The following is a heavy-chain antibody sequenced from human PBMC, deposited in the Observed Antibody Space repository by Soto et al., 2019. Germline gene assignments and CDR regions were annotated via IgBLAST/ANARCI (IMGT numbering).Heavy chain of an antibody. J-gene: IGHJ4*02. CDR1: GGSISSYY. CDR2: IYYSGST. CDR3: ARRHGPFDF. Sequence: QVQLQESGPGLVKPSETLSLTCTVSGGSISSYYWSWIRQPPGKGLEWIGYIYYSGSTSYNPSLKXRXIKXVDTSKNQFSLKLSSVTAADTAVYYCARRHGPFDFWGQGTLVTVSS. V-gene: IGHV4-59*01.